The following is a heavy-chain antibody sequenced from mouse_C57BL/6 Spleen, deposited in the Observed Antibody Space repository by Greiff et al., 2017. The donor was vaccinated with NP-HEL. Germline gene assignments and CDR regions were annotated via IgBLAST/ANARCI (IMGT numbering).Heavy chain of an antibody. V-gene: IGHV1-53*01. CDR1: GYTFTSYW. CDR3: ARGGNWDVGDWYFDV. J-gene: IGHJ1*03. Sequence: QVQLQQPGTELVKPGASVKLSCKASGYTFTSYWMHWVKQRPGQGLEWIGNINPSNGGTNYNEKFKSKATLTGDKSSSTAYMQLSSLSSEDSAVYYCARGGNWDVGDWYFDVWGTGTTVTVSS. CDR2: INPSNGGT. D-gene: IGHD4-1*01.